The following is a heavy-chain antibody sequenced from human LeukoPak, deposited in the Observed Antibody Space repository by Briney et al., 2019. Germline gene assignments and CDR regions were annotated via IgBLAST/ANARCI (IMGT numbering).Heavy chain of an antibody. Sequence: GGSLRLSCAASTFTFGTYWMSWVRQAPGKGLEWVASIKQDGRETYYVDSVKGRFTVSRDNTKNSLYLQMSSLRAEDTAIYYCARVEGSGSFLFDSWGQGTLVTVSS. D-gene: IGHD3-10*01. CDR2: IKQDGRET. J-gene: IGHJ4*02. CDR1: TFTFGTYW. CDR3: ARVEGSGSFLFDS. V-gene: IGHV3-7*03.